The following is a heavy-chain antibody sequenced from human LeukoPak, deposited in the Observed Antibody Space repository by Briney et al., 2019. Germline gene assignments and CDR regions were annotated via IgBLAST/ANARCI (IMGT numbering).Heavy chain of an antibody. V-gene: IGHV3-7*04. J-gene: IGHJ5*02. D-gene: IGHD2/OR15-2a*01. CDR1: GFTFSSYW. Sequence: PGGSLRLSCVTSGFTFSSYWMSWVRQAPGKGLEWVANIKQDGSAKYYVDSVKGRFTISRDNAKNSLYLLMNSLRADETAVYYCARGGAITFNTWGQGTLVTVSS. CDR2: IKQDGSAK. CDR3: ARGGAITFNT.